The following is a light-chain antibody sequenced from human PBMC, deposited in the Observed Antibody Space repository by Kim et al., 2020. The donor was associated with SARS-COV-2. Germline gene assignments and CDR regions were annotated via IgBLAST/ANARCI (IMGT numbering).Light chain of an antibody. CDR2: DAS. CDR1: QDISTY. V-gene: IGKV1-33*01. CDR3: QQYDDRPPFT. J-gene: IGKJ3*01. Sequence: DIQLTQSPSSLSASVGDRVTITCQASQDISTYLNWYQHKPGKAPKLLISDASTLEHGVPSRFSGSGSGTDFTFTISRLQPEDIASYYCQQYDDRPPFTFGPGTKVDIK.